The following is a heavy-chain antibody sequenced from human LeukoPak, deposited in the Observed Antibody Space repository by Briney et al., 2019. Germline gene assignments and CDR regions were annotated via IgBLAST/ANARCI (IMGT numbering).Heavy chain of an antibody. CDR1: GFTFSSYV. Sequence: GGSLRLSCAASGFTFSSYVMTWVRQSPGKGLEWVSSISESGGSTSYADSVKGRFTISRDNSQKTLYLQMNGLRSDDTAVYYCARELTTVTSKGAFDIWGQGTMVTVSS. CDR3: ARELTTVTSKGAFDI. D-gene: IGHD4-17*01. J-gene: IGHJ3*02. V-gene: IGHV3-23*01. CDR2: ISESGGST.